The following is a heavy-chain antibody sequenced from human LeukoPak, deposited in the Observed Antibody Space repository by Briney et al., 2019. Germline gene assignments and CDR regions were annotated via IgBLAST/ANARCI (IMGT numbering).Heavy chain of an antibody. Sequence: PSETLSLTCTVSGASISSGSYYWSWIRQPAGKGLEWIGRIYTSGSTNYNPSLKSRVTISVDTSKNQFSLKLSSVTAADTAVYYCARDRDSGPSFGWYFDLWGRGTLVTVSS. CDR3: ARDRDSGPSFGWYFDL. V-gene: IGHV4-61*02. D-gene: IGHD1-26*01. CDR2: IYTSGST. J-gene: IGHJ2*01. CDR1: GASISSGSYY.